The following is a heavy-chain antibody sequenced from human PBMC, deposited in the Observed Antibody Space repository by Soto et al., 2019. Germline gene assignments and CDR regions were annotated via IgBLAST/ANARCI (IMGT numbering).Heavy chain of an antibody. J-gene: IGHJ3*01. CDR3: ARYSWLPMRRIRDAFEV. Sequence: QVQLQESGPGLVKPSQTLSLPCTVSGDSVSNSGYYWSWIRQPPGKALEWTGFIYASGTTFYNPSLRSRITLSVDKSKNQFSLKLNSVTAADTAIYYCARYSWLPMRRIRDAFEVWGQGTMVTVSS. CDR2: IYASGTT. D-gene: IGHD3-22*01. V-gene: IGHV4-31*03. CDR1: GDSVSNSGYY.